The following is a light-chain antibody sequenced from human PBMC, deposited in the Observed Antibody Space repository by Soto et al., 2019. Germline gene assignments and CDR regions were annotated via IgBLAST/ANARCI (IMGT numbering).Light chain of an antibody. J-gene: IGKJ1*01. V-gene: IGKV1-5*03. Sequence: DIQMTQSPSALSASVGDRVTITCRASQSISMYLAWYQQKPGKVPNLLIYRASNLQRGVPSRFSGSGFGTEFTLTISSLQPDDFATYHCQQCYSYPWTFGQGTKVEVK. CDR2: RAS. CDR1: QSISMY. CDR3: QQCYSYPWT.